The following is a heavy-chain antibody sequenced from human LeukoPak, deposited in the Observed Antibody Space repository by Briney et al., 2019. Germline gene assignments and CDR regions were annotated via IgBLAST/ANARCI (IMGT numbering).Heavy chain of an antibody. V-gene: IGHV3-23*01. CDR3: AKDQELTGTQDY. CDR1: GFTFSSYA. CDR2: ISGSGGST. D-gene: IGHD1-7*01. J-gene: IGHJ4*02. Sequence: GGTLRLSCAASGFTFSSYAMSWVRQAPGKGLEWVSAISGSGGSTYYADSVKGRFTISRDSSKNTLYLQMNSLRAEDTAVYYCAKDQELTGTQDYWGQGTLVTVSS.